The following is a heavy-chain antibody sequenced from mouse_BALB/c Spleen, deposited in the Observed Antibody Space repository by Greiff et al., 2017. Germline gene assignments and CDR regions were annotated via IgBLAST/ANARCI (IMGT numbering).Heavy chain of an antibody. CDR1: GFTFSSYT. CDR3: ARALLLGEYYFDY. CDR2: ISNGGGST. Sequence: DVKLVESGVGLVQPGGSLKLSCAASGFTFSSYTMSWVRQTPEKRLEWVAYISNGGGSTYYPDTVKGRFTISRDNAKNTLYLQMSSLKSEDTAMYYCARALLLGEYYFDYWGQGTTLTVSS. D-gene: IGHD1-1*01. V-gene: IGHV5-12-2*01. J-gene: IGHJ2*01.